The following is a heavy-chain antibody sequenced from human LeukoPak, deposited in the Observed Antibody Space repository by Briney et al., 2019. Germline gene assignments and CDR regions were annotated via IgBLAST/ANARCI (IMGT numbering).Heavy chain of an antibody. CDR3: ARVTTVTHFDY. CDR2: ISSSSSYI. J-gene: IGHJ4*02. CDR1: GFTFSSYS. D-gene: IGHD4-17*01. V-gene: IGHV3-21*01. Sequence: PGGSLRLSYAASGFTFSSYSMNWVRQAPGKGLEWVSYISSSSSYIYYADSVKGRFTISRDNAKNSLYLQMNSLRAEDTAVYYCARVTTVTHFDYWGQGTLITVSS.